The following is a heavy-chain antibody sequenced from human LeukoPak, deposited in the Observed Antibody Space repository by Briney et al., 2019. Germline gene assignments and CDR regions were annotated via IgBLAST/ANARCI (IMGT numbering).Heavy chain of an antibody. J-gene: IGHJ5*02. CDR2: IYYSGST. D-gene: IGHD5-12*01. CDR3: ARGGSGYALNWFDP. V-gene: IGHV4-59*01. CDR1: GGSISSDH. Sequence: SETLSLTCTVSGGSISSDHWNWIRQPPGKGLEWIGCIYYSGSTNYNPSLKSRVTISVDTSKNQFSLKLSSVTAADTAVYYCARGGSGYALNWFDPWGQGTLVTVSS.